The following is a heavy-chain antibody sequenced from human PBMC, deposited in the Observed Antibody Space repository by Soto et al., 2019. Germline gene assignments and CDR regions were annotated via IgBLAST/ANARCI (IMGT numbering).Heavy chain of an antibody. D-gene: IGHD6-13*01. CDR3: ASWVAAGTGFDF. V-gene: IGHV3-11*05. CDR2: ISSSSTYT. CDR1: GFTFSDYY. J-gene: IGHJ4*02. Sequence: QVQLVESGGGLVKPGGSLRLSCAASGFTFSDYYMSWIRQAPGKGLEWVSYISSSSTYTNYEDSVKGRFTISRDNAKNSLYLQMNSLRAEDTAVYYCASWVAAGTGFDFWCQGTLVTVSS.